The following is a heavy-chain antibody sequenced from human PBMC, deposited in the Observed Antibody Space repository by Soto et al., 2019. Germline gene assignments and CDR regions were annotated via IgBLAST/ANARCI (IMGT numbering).Heavy chain of an antibody. CDR3: ARGDYYDRSFDY. V-gene: IGHV3-7*03. J-gene: IGHJ4*02. CDR2: IKQDGSEK. CDR1: GFTFSSYW. D-gene: IGHD3-22*01. Sequence: EVQLVESGGGRVQPGGSLRLSCAASGFTFSSYWMSWVRQAPGKGLEWVATIKQDGSEKYYVDSVKGRFTVSRDNAKNSLYLQMNSLRAEDTAVYYCARGDYYDRSFDYWGQGTLVTVSS.